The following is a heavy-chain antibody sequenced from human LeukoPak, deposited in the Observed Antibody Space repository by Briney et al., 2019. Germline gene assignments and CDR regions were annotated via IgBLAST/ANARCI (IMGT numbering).Heavy chain of an antibody. Sequence: GGSLRLSCAASGFTFSSFWLHWVRQAPGKGLVWVSRISSDGSRTSYADSVKGRFTVSRDNAKNTLFLQMNSLRAEDTAVYYCARDLRAPAINMMIEWGHRNLVTASS. J-gene: IGHJ4*01. V-gene: IGHV3-74*01. D-gene: IGHD3-22*01. CDR1: GFTFSSFW. CDR2: ISSDGSRT. CDR3: ARDLRAPAINMMIE.